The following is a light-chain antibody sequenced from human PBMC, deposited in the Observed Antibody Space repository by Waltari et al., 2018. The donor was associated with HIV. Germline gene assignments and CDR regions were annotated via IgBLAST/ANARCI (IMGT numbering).Light chain of an antibody. Sequence: QAVVTQEPSLTLSPGGTVTLTCGSSTGAVTSGHYPYWFQHKPGQAPPTLIFDTSNKHSWTPARFSGSLLGGKAALTLSGAQPEDEAEYYCLLSYSGASWVFGGGTKVTVL. J-gene: IGLJ3*02. CDR2: DTS. CDR1: TGAVTSGHY. V-gene: IGLV7-46*01. CDR3: LLSYSGASWV.